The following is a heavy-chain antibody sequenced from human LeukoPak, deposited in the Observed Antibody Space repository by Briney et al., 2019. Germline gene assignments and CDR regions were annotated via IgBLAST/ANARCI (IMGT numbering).Heavy chain of an antibody. V-gene: IGHV4-59*01. CDR3: ARRSRLGATPFDY. Sequence: KPSETLSLTCTVSRGSISSYYWSWIRQPPGKGLEWIGYIYYSGSTNYNPSLKSRVTISVDTSKNQFSLKLNSVTAADTAMYYCARRSRLGATPFDYWGQGTLVTVSS. D-gene: IGHD1-26*01. CDR1: RGSISSYY. J-gene: IGHJ4*02. CDR2: IYYSGST.